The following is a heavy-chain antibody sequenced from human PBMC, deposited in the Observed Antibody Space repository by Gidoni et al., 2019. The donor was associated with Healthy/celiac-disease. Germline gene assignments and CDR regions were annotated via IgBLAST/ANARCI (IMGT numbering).Heavy chain of an antibody. CDR2: IDWDDDK. V-gene: IGHV2-70*04. J-gene: IGHJ4*02. Sequence: QVTLKESGPALVKPPQTLTLPCTFSGFSLSTSGMLGSWIIQPPVKALEWLARIDWDDDKFYSTALKTMITITKDTSKNQVVRTMTNMDPVDTATDYCARTLSDGGYFDYWGQGTLVTVSS. CDR3: ARTLSDGGYFDY. D-gene: IGHD3-16*02. CDR1: GFSLSTSGML.